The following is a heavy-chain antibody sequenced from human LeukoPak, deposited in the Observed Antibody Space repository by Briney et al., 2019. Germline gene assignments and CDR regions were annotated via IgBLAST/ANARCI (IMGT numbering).Heavy chain of an antibody. V-gene: IGHV3-48*01. J-gene: IGHJ4*02. CDR2: ISSSSSTI. D-gene: IGHD5-18*01. Sequence: GGSLRLSCAASGFTFSSYSMNWVRQAPGKGLEWVSYISSSSSTIYYADSVKGRFTISRDNAKNSLYLQMNSLRAEDTAVYYCAREASWGYSYGLFDYWGQGTLVTVSS. CDR1: GFTFSSYS. CDR3: AREASWGYSYGLFDY.